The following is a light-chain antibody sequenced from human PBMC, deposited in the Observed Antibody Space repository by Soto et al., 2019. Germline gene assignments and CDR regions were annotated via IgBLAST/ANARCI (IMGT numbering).Light chain of an antibody. V-gene: IGKV1-12*01. CDR3: QQAYSFPIT. CDR2: DAT. J-gene: IGKJ5*01. CDR1: HYIDRW. Sequence: DIQMTQSPSSVSASVGETVTITCRASHYIDRWLAWYQQKPGKAPKLLIYDATRLRSGVPSTFRGSRSGTDFTLTITDLQPEDFATYYCQQAYSFPITFGQGTRLEMK.